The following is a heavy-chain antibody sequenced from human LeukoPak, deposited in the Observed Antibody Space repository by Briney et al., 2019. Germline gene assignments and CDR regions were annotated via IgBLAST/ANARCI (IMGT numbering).Heavy chain of an antibody. CDR2: IYTSGST. CDR3: ARDPGIAAAGPPWGWFDP. CDR1: GGSISSYY. V-gene: IGHV4-4*07. J-gene: IGHJ5*02. Sequence: PSETLSLTCTVSGGSISSYYWSWIRQPAGKGLEWIGRIYTSGSTNHNPSLKSRITMSVDTSKNQFSLKLSSVTAADTAVYYCARDPGIAAAGPPWGWFDPWGQGTLVTVSS. D-gene: IGHD6-13*01.